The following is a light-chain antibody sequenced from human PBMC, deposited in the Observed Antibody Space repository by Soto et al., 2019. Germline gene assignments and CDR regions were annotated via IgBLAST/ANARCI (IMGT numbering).Light chain of an antibody. V-gene: IGKV3-15*01. Sequence: EIVMTQSPATLSVSPGERATLSCRASQSVSSNLAWYQQKPGQAPRLLIYGASTRATGIPARFSGSGSGTEFTLTISXXXXXXFAVYYCQQYNNXXXXXFG. J-gene: IGKJ5*01. CDR1: QSVSSN. CDR2: GAS. CDR3: QQYNNXXXXX.